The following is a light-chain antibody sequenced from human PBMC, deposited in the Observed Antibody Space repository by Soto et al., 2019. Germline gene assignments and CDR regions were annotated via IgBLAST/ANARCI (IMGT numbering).Light chain of an antibody. CDR3: STWDDSLNGLI. Sequence: QSVLAQPPSASGTPGPTVTLSCSGGSSNIKTNGVSWYQQVPGAAPKLLIYSNSQRPSGAPDRFSGSKSGTSASLAISGLQYEDEATYHCSTWDDSLNGLIFGGGTKLTVL. V-gene: IGLV1-44*01. CDR2: SNS. CDR1: SSNIKTNG. J-gene: IGLJ2*01.